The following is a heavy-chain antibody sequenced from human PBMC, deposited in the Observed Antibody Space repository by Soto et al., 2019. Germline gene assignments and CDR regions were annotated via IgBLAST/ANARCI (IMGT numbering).Heavy chain of an antibody. V-gene: IGHV1-69*13. CDR2: IIPIFGTA. CDR3: ARDRGPSSGYYPYWFDP. J-gene: IGHJ5*02. CDR1: GVSFSSYS. Sequence: APVKVSCKASGVSFSSYSISWVRQAPGQGLEWMGGIIPIFGTANYAQKFQARVTITADESTSTAYMELSSLRSEDTAVYYCARDRGPSSGYYPYWFDPWGQGTLVTVSS. D-gene: IGHD3-22*01.